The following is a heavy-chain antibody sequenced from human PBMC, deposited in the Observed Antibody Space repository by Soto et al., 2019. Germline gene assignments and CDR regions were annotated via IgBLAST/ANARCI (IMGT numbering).Heavy chain of an antibody. CDR3: AGGGVRGVITRTRDYYGMDV. J-gene: IGHJ6*04. V-gene: IGHV5-51*01. CDR1: GYSFTSYW. Sequence: GESLKISCKGSGYSFTSYWIGWVRQMPGKGLEWMGIIYPGDSDTRYSPSFQGQVTISADKSISTAYLQWSSLKASDTAMYYCAGGGVRGVITRTRDYYGMDVWGKGTMVTVSS. D-gene: IGHD3-10*01. CDR2: IYPGDSDT.